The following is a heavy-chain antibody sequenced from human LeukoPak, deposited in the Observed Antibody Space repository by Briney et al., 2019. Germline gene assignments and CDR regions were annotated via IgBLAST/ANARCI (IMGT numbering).Heavy chain of an antibody. V-gene: IGHV3-23*01. CDR3: AKEGPRGVGAMTDAFDI. Sequence: GGSLRLSFAASGFTFSNYAMSWVRQAPGKGLEWVSAISSSGSTYYADSVKGRFTISRDNSKNTLYLQMNSLRAEDTAVYYCAKEGPRGVGAMTDAFDIWGQGTMVTVSS. J-gene: IGHJ3*02. CDR1: GFTFSNYA. CDR2: ISSSGST. D-gene: IGHD1-26*01.